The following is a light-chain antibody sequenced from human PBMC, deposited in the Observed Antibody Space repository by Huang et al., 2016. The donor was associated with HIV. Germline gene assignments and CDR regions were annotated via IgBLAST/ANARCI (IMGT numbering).Light chain of an antibody. CDR1: QSIRNRY. Sequence: EIVLTQSPATLSLAPGERATLSCRPTQSIRNRYLAWFQQKPGLAPRLLIYDASNRATGITDRFSGDGSGTDFTLTISRLEPEDFAVYYCQQYGSSSYTFGQGTKLELK. CDR3: QQYGSSSYT. V-gene: IGKV3D-20*01. CDR2: DAS. J-gene: IGKJ2*01.